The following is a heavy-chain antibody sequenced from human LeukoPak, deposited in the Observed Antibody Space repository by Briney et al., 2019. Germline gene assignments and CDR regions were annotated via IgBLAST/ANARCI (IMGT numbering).Heavy chain of an antibody. CDR3: ARELGATFGAFDI. D-gene: IGHD1-26*01. Sequence: GGSLRLSCAASGFSFTSYTMNWVRLAPGKGLEWVASLSSAYSYIYYADSVKGRFTISRDNAKNSLYLQMNSLRAEDTAVYYCARELGATFGAFDIWGQGTMVTVSS. J-gene: IGHJ3*02. V-gene: IGHV3-21*01. CDR2: LSSAYSYI. CDR1: GFSFTSYT.